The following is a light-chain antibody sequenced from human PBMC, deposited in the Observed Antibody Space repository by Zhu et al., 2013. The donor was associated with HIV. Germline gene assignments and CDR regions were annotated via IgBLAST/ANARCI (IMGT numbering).Light chain of an antibody. V-gene: IGKV1-9*01. J-gene: IGKJ5*01. CDR3: QQAHSFPIT. Sequence: DIQLTQSPSFLSASVGDRVTITCRASQGIGRYLAWYQQKAGKAPKLLIYAASTLQSGVPSRFGGRGSGTEFTLTIANLQPEDFATYYCQQAHSFPITFGQGTRLDIK. CDR2: AAS. CDR1: QGIGRY.